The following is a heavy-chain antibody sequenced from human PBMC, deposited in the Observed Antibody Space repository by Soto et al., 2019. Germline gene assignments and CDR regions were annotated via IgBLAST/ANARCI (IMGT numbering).Heavy chain of an antibody. Sequence: PGESLKISCKASGYSFSTYWIGWVRQMPGKGLEWMGIIYPGDSDTKYSPSLQGQVTISADTSISTAYLQWTSLKASDTAMYYCGRFRRGGYRSGGTSLPAYYNSGIDVGGQGTKVTV. V-gene: IGHV5-51*01. CDR3: GRFRRGGYRSGGTSLPAYYNSGIDV. CDR1: GYSFSTYW. CDR2: IYPGDSDT. J-gene: IGHJ3*01. D-gene: IGHD6-19*01.